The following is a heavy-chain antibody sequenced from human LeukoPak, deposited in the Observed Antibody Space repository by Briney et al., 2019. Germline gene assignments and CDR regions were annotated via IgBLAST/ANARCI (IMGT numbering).Heavy chain of an antibody. V-gene: IGHV6-1*01. J-gene: IGHJ6*02. CDR2: TYYRSKWYN. D-gene: IGHD6-19*01. CDR1: GDSVSSNSAA. CDR3: AITRTIAVAGNYYYGMDV. Sequence: SQTLSPTCAISGDSVSSNSAAWNWIRQSPSRGLEWLGRTYYRSKWYNDYAVSVKSRITINPDTSKNQFSLQLNSVTPEDTAVYYCAITRTIAVAGNYYYGMDVWGQGTTVTVSS.